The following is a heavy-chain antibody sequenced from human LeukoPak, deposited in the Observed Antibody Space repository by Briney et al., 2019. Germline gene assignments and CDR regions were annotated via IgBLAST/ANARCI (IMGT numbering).Heavy chain of an antibody. CDR3: ARDQGYSSSWYDQNAFDI. D-gene: IGHD6-13*01. J-gene: IGHJ3*02. V-gene: IGHV4-4*02. CDR1: GGSLSSSNW. Sequence: KPSGTLSVTCAVSGGSLSSSNWWSWVRQPPGKGLEWIGEIYHSGSTNYNPALKSRGTISVGKSKNQFSPKLSSVTAPDKAVYYCARDQGYSSSWYDQNAFDIWGQGTMVTVSS. CDR2: IYHSGST.